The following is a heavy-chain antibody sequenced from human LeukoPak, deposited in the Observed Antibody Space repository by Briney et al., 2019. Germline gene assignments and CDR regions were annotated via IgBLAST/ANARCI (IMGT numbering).Heavy chain of an antibody. D-gene: IGHD6-13*01. CDR2: ISYDGSSE. V-gene: IGHV3-30-3*01. Sequence: PGGSLRLSCAASGFTFSSYAMHWVRQAPGKGLEWVAVISYDGSSEYYADSVKGRFTISRDNAKNSLFLQMNSLRAEDTAVYYCARGPLIAAAGTWWGQGTLVTVSS. CDR1: GFTFSSYA. J-gene: IGHJ4*02. CDR3: ARGPLIAAAGTW.